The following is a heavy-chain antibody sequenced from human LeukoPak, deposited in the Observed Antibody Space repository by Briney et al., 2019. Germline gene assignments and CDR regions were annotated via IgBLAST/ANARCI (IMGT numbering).Heavy chain of an antibody. CDR1: GGSISSGGYY. CDR2: IYYSGST. V-gene: IGHV4-31*03. Sequence: SETLSLTCTVTGGSISSGGYYWSWIRQHPGKGLEWIGYIYYSGSTYYNPSLKSRVTISVDTSKNQFSLKLSSVTAADTAVYYCARETRTMDPYYFDYWGQGTLVTVSS. J-gene: IGHJ4*02. D-gene: IGHD1-1*01. CDR3: ARETRTMDPYYFDY.